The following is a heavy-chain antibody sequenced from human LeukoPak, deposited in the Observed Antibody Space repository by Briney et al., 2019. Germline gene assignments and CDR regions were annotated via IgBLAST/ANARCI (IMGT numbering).Heavy chain of an antibody. CDR3: ARVPLDFWSGYFTGFDY. Sequence: GGSLRLSCAASGFTSSSYWMSWVRQAPGKGLEWVANIKQDGSEKYYVDSVKGRFTISRDNAKNSLYLQMNSLRAEDTAVYYSARVPLDFWSGYFTGFDYWGQGTLVTVSS. CDR1: GFTSSSYW. V-gene: IGHV3-7*03. J-gene: IGHJ4*02. CDR2: IKQDGSEK. D-gene: IGHD3-3*01.